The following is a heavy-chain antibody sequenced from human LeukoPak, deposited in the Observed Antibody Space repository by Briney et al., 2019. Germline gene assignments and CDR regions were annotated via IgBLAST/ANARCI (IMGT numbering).Heavy chain of an antibody. CDR2: ISGSGGST. CDR3: AKDPYGSANYYYYMDV. Sequence: GGSLRLSCAASGFTFSSYAMSWVRQAPGKGLEWVSTISGSGGSTYYADSVKGRFTISRDNSKNTLHLQMNSLRAEDTAVYYCAKDPYGSANYYYYMDVWGKGTTVTVSS. V-gene: IGHV3-23*01. J-gene: IGHJ6*03. D-gene: IGHD2-2*01. CDR1: GFTFSSYA.